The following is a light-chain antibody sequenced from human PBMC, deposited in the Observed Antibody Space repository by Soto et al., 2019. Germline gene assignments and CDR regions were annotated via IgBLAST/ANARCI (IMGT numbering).Light chain of an antibody. CDR1: NSDDGTYNS. J-gene: IGLJ1*01. V-gene: IGLV2-14*01. Sequence: QSVLTQPAAVSGSPGQSIAISCTGTNSDDGTYNSVSWCQQYPGKAPKLMIHDVSNRPSGVSDRFSGSKSGNTASLTISGLQSEDEADYYCSSYTSSSSYVFGSGTKVTVL. CDR2: DVS. CDR3: SSYTSSSSYV.